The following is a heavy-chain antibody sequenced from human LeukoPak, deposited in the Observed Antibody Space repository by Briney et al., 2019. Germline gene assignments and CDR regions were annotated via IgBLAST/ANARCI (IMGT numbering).Heavy chain of an antibody. V-gene: IGHV3-23*01. CDR3: VRDLLWFGELSSPFDC. CDR2: ISGSGGST. J-gene: IGHJ4*02. Sequence: GGSLRLSCAASGFTFSSYAMSWVRQAPGKGLEWVSAISGSGGSTYYADSVKGRFTISRDNAKNSLYLQMNSLRAEDTAVYYCVRDLLWFGELSSPFDCWGQGTLVTVSS. D-gene: IGHD3-10*01. CDR1: GFTFSSYA.